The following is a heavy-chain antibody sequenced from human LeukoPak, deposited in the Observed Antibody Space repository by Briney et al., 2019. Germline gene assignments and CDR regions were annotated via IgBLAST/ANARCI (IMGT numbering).Heavy chain of an antibody. V-gene: IGHV4-59*08. CDR2: IYYSGST. J-gene: IGHJ6*02. CDR1: GGSISSYY. CDR3: ARLPYYYGMDV. Sequence: PSEILSLTCTVSGGSISSYYWSWIRQPPGKGLEWIGYIYYSGSTNYNPSLKSRVTISVDTSKNQFSLKLSSVTAADTAVYYCARLPYYYGMDVWGQGTTVTVSS.